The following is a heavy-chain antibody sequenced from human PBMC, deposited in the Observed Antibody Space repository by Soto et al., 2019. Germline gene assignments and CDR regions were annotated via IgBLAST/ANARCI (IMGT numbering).Heavy chain of an antibody. CDR1: GGSISSGDYY. J-gene: IGHJ4*02. V-gene: IGHV4-30-4*01. D-gene: IGHD3-22*01. CDR2: IYFSGSS. Sequence: QVQLQESGPGLVKPSQTLSLTCTVSGGSISSGDYYWSWIRQPPGKGLEWFGYIYFSGSSYYSPSLKSRVTITVDTSKNQSSLKLSSLTAPDTAAYYCARVDYDSSGYYPYYFDYWGQGTLVTVSS. CDR3: ARVDYDSSGYYPYYFDY.